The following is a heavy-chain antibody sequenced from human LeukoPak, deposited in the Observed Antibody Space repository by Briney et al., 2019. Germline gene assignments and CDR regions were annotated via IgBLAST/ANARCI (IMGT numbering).Heavy chain of an antibody. D-gene: IGHD2-2*01. J-gene: IGHJ5*02. CDR2: ISWNSGSI. CDR3: AKDKEYCSSPSCYGGTWFDP. Sequence: GGSLRLSCAASGFTFDDYAMHWVRQAPGKGLEWVSGISWNSGSIGYADSVKGRFTISRDNAKNSLYLQMNSLRAEDTALYYCAKDKEYCSSPSCYGGTWFDPWGQGTLVTVSS. V-gene: IGHV3-9*01. CDR1: GFTFDDYA.